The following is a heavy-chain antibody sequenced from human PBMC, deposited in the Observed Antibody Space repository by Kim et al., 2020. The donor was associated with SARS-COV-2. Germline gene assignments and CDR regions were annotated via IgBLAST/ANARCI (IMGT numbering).Heavy chain of an antibody. J-gene: IGHJ4*02. CDR2: IKSLATGGTI. CDR3: STDYGEIRDWRD. CDR1: GFTFSDAW. Sequence: GGSLRLSCAASGFTFSDAWMNWVRQAPGKGLEWIGRIKSLATGGTINYAAPVLDRFAISRDDSKNTLYLQLNNLKTEDTGVYYCSTDYGEIRDWRDWGQGTLVSVS. V-gene: IGHV3-15*01. D-gene: IGHD1-1*01.